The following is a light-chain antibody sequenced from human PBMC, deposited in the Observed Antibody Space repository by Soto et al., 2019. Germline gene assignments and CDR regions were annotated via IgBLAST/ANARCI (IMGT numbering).Light chain of an antibody. CDR1: GSDVGGYKY. Sequence: QSALTQPASVSGSPGQSITISCTGTGSDVGGYKYVSWYQQLPGKAPKLMIYDVSYRPSGVSDRFSGSKSGNTASLIISGLQAEDEADYDCSSYASSSPFVFGTGTKVTVL. CDR3: SSYASSSPFV. CDR2: DVS. V-gene: IGLV2-14*01. J-gene: IGLJ1*01.